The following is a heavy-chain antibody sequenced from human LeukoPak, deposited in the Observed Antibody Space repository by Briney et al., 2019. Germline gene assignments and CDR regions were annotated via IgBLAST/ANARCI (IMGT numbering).Heavy chain of an antibody. D-gene: IGHD3-3*01. CDR3: ARIPYDFWSGYYENYFDY. J-gene: IGHJ4*02. V-gene: IGHV3-74*01. CDR2: INSDGSST. Sequence: GSLRLSCAASGFTFSSYWTHWVRQAPGKGLVWVSRINSDGSSTSYADSVKGRFTISRDNAKNTLYLQMNSLRAEDTAVYYCARIPYDFWSGYYENYFDYWGQGTLVTVSS. CDR1: GFTFSSYW.